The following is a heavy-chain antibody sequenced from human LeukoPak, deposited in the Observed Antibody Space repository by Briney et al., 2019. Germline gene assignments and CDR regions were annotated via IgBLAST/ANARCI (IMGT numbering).Heavy chain of an antibody. J-gene: IGHJ4*02. D-gene: IGHD3-22*01. V-gene: IGHV1-69*01. Sequence: ASVKVSCKASGGTFSSYAISWVRQAPGQGLEWMGGIIPIFGTANYAQKFQGRVTITADESTSTAYMELSSLRSEDTAVCYCARDPYYYDSSGYRHLHYFDYWGQGTLVTVSP. CDR1: GGTFSSYA. CDR3: ARDPYYYDSSGYRHLHYFDY. CDR2: IIPIFGTA.